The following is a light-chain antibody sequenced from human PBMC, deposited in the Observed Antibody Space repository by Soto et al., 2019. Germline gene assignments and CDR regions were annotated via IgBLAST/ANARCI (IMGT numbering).Light chain of an antibody. Sequence: QSALTHPASVSGSRGQSITISCTGTSSDIGGYDYVSWYQQRPGKAPKLMIYEVRYRPSGVSNRFSGSKSGNTASLTISGLQAEDEAVYYCCSYTRTSNHYFFGSGTKVTVL. CDR1: SSDIGGYDY. CDR3: CSYTRTSNHYF. CDR2: EVR. V-gene: IGLV2-14*01. J-gene: IGLJ1*01.